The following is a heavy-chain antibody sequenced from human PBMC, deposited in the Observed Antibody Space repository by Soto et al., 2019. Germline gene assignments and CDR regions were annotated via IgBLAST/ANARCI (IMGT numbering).Heavy chain of an antibody. CDR3: VKDTEEWYFDY. V-gene: IGHV3-64D*06. Sequence: GGSLILSCSASGFTFKSYAMNWVRQAPGKGLEYVSAISSNGGSTYYAVSVKGRSAISRDNSKNTLYLQMSSLRAEDTAVYYCVKDTEEWYFDYWGQGTLVTVSS. CDR2: ISSNGGST. CDR1: GFTFKSYA. J-gene: IGHJ4*02. D-gene: IGHD3-3*01.